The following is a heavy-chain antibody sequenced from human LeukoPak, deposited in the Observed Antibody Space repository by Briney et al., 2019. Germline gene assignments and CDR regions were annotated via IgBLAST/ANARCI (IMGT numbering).Heavy chain of an antibody. Sequence: ASVKVSCKASGGTSSSYAISWVRQAPGQGLEWMGRIIPILGIANYAQKFQGRVTITADKSTSTAYMELSSLRSEDTAVYYCASGREENNWFDPWGQGTLVTVSS. CDR2: IIPILGIA. CDR1: GGTSSSYA. J-gene: IGHJ5*02. D-gene: IGHD1-26*01. V-gene: IGHV1-69*04. CDR3: ASGREENNWFDP.